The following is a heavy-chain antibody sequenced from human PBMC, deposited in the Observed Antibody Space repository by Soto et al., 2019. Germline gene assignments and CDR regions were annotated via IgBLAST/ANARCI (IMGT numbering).Heavy chain of an antibody. CDR3: ARVVPGAEAWFGP. D-gene: IGHD2-2*01. Sequence: QVQLVQSGGEVKRPGASVKVSCKTSGYTFSNYGITWVRQAPGQPLEWLGWISLDSDGTNYAQQFQGRVSMTTDTSTTTAYMELRSLRSDDTAVYYCARVVPGAEAWFGPWGQGTLVTVAS. CDR2: ISLDSDGT. CDR1: GYTFSNYG. J-gene: IGHJ5*02. V-gene: IGHV1-18*01.